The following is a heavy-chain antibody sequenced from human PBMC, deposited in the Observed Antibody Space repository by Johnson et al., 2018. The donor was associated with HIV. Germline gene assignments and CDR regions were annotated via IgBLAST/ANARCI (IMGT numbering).Heavy chain of an antibody. Sequence: QVQLVESGGGVVQPGGSLRLSCAASGFTFSSYGMHWVRQAPGKGLEWVAFIRYDGSNKYSADSVKGRFTISRDNSKNTLYLQMNSLRAEDTAVYYCATGVVVTAMNDAFDIWGQGTMVTVSS. CDR1: GFTFSSYG. V-gene: IGHV3-30*02. CDR3: ATGVVVTAMNDAFDI. CDR2: IRYDGSNK. D-gene: IGHD2-21*02. J-gene: IGHJ3*02.